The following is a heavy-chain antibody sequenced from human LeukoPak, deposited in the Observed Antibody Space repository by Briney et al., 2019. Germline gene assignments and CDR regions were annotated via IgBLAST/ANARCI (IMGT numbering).Heavy chain of an antibody. CDR2: INPNSGDT. D-gene: IGHD5-24*01. CDR3: ARGQSLRADY. Sequence: GASVKVSCKASGYTFTGYYVHWVRQVPGQGLEWMGWINPNSGDTNYAQKFQGRVTMTSDTSINTAYMELSRLTSDDTAVYYCARGQSLRADYWGQGTLVTVSS. CDR1: GYTFTGYY. J-gene: IGHJ4*02. V-gene: IGHV1-2*02.